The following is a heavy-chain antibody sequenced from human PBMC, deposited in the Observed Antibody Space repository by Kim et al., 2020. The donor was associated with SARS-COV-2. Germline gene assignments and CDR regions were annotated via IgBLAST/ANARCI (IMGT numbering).Heavy chain of an antibody. Sequence: KLQGRVTMTRTTSISTAYMELSSLRSEDTAMYYCARGGYSGYDPRVPFDYWGQGTLVTVSS. J-gene: IGHJ4*02. V-gene: IGHV1-8*01. CDR3: ARGGYSGYDPRVPFDY. D-gene: IGHD5-12*01.